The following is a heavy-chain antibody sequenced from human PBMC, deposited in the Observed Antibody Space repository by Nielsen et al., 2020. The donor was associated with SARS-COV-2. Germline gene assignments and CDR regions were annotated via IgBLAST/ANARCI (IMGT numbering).Heavy chain of an antibody. V-gene: IGHV4-34*01. CDR1: GGSFSGYY. D-gene: IGHD6-19*01. CDR2: INHSGST. Sequence: GSLRLSCAVYGGSFSGYYWSWIRQPPGKGLEWIGEINHSGSTNYNPSLKSRVTISVDTSKNQFSLKLSSVTAADTAGYYCARHRHSSGWYRYYYYYYGMDVWGQGTTVTVS. J-gene: IGHJ6*02. CDR3: ARHRHSSGWYRYYYYYYGMDV.